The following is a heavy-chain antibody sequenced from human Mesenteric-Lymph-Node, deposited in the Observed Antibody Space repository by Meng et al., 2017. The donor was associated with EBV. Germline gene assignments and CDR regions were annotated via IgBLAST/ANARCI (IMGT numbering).Heavy chain of an antibody. Sequence: EVAGEEVGGVFMLPAESLRRSCAASGLSFSSYGMGWVRQAPGKGLERVSGISGSGTGTYYGDSATCRFTISRDNSENTLYLQMNSLRAEDTAIYFCARHVYGNGDYWGQGTLVTVSS. CDR2: ISGSGTGT. D-gene: IGHD3-16*01. J-gene: IGHJ4*02. CDR1: GLSFSSYG. V-gene: IGHV3-23*04. CDR3: ARHVYGNGDY.